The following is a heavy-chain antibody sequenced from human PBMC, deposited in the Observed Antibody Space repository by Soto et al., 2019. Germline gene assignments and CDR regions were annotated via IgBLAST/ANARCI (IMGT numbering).Heavy chain of an antibody. CDR3: ARATGTLRSRNCDY. CDR1: GGSISTVGHY. V-gene: IGHV4-31*03. J-gene: IGHJ4*02. CDR2: IYHTRST. D-gene: IGHD1-1*01. Sequence: SETLSLTCSVSGGSISTVGHYWTWIRQPPGKGLEWIGSIYHTRSTYYSKSLRSRLTMSVDTSKSQFSLRLSSVTAADTAVYYCARATGTLRSRNCDYWGQGSLVTVSS.